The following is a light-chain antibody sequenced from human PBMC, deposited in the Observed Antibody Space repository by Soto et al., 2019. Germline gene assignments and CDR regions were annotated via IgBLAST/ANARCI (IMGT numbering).Light chain of an antibody. CDR2: AAS. CDR3: QQSYSTLYT. CDR1: QSISSY. Sequence: DIQMTQSPSSLSASVGDRVTITCRASQSISSYLNWYQQKPGKAPKLLIYAASSLQSGVLSRFSGSGSGTDFTLTISSLQPEDFATYYCQQSYSTLYTFGQGTKVDIK. V-gene: IGKV1-39*01. J-gene: IGKJ2*01.